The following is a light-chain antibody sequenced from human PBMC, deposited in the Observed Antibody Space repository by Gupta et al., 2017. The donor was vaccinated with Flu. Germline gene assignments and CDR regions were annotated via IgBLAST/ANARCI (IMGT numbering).Light chain of an antibody. CDR3: APWDDTLSGPI. V-gene: IGLV1-44*01. Sequence: SVTISCSGSSSNIGSNTVNWYQQLPGTAPKLLIYSNNQRPSGVPDRFSGSKSGTSASLAFSGLQSEDEADYFCAPWDDTLSGPIFGGGTKLTVL. J-gene: IGLJ2*01. CDR2: SNN. CDR1: SSNIGSNT.